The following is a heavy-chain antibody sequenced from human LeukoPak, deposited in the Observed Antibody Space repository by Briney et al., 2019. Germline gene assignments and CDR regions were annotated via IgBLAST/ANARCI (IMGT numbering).Heavy chain of an antibody. Sequence: PGGSLRLSCAASGFTFSSTSMSWVRQAPGKGLEGVANIKQDGSEKYYVDSVKGRFTISRDNAKNSLYLQMNSLRAEDTAVYYCAKVRGYSYGPFDYWGQGTLVTVSS. V-gene: IGHV3-7*01. J-gene: IGHJ4*02. CDR1: GFTFSSTS. D-gene: IGHD5-18*01. CDR2: IKQDGSEK. CDR3: AKVRGYSYGPFDY.